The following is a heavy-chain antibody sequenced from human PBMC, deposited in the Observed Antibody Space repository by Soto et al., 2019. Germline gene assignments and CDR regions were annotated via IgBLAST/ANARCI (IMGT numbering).Heavy chain of an antibody. J-gene: IGHJ4*01. V-gene: IGHV2-5*01. D-gene: IGHD1-20*01. CDR1: G. CDR3: AHNGGISFDDSDY. CDR2: IYQNDDK. Sequence: GVGWLRQPPGKALEWLALIYQNDDKRYSPSLQNRLTISKDTSKNQVVLTMSNMYPVDTATYYCAHNGGISFDDSDYWRHGTPDTGTS.